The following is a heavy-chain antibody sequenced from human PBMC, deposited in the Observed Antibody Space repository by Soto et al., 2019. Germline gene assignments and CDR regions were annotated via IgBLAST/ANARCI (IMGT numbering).Heavy chain of an antibody. V-gene: IGHV4-39*02. CDR2: IYYSGNT. CDR3: AGVGGRCCTGGRCLVDF. J-gene: IGHJ4*02. CDR1: GGSISSSSYY. Sequence: SETLSLPCTVSGGSISSSSYYWGWIRQPPGKGLEWIGSIYYSGNTYYTPSLKSRVTISVDTSKNHLSLKLSSVTAADTAVYYCAGVGGRCCTGGRCLVDFWGQGSPVTVSS. D-gene: IGHD2-15*01.